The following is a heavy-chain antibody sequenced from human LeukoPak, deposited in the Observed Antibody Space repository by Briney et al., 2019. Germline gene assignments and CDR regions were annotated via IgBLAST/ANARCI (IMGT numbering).Heavy chain of an antibody. Sequence: PSETLSLTCTVSGDSVTNSDYYWAWLRQAPGKGPEWIAIVYYSGTSYNNPSLRSRVTISVDTSRNQVSLKLKSVTAADTAKYYCARHPEGLHIRAYECWGQGIQVMVSS. D-gene: IGHD3-10*01. CDR1: GDSVTNSDYY. CDR2: VYYSGTS. CDR3: ARHPEGLHIRAYEC. J-gene: IGHJ4*02. V-gene: IGHV4-39*01.